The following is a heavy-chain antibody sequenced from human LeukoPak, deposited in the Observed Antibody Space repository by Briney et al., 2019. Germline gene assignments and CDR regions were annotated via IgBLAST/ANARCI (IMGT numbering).Heavy chain of an antibody. CDR1: GFTFSSYG. Sequence: PGGSLRLSCAASGFTFSSYGMHWVRQAPGKGLEWVAVIWYDGSNKYYADSVKGRFTISRDNSKNTLYLQMNSLRAEDTAVYYCAARMTTVTTFLDYWGQGTLVTVSS. CDR2: IWYDGSNK. V-gene: IGHV3-33*01. J-gene: IGHJ4*02. D-gene: IGHD4-17*01. CDR3: AARMTTVTTFLDY.